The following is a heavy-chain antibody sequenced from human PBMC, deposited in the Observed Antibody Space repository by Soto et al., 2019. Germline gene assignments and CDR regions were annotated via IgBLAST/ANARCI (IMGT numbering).Heavy chain of an antibody. J-gene: IGHJ4*02. CDR1: GGSISSSNW. Sequence: QVQLQESGPGLVKPSGTLSLTCAVSGGSISSSNWWSWVRQPPGKGLEWIGEIYHSGSTNYNPSLKSRVPISVDKSKNQFSLKLSSLTAADTAVYYCARATLSIAARQVFDYWGQGTLVTVSS. D-gene: IGHD6-6*01. CDR2: IYHSGST. CDR3: ARATLSIAARQVFDY. V-gene: IGHV4-4*02.